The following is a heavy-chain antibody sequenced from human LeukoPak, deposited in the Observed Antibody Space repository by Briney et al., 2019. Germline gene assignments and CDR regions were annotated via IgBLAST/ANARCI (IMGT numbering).Heavy chain of an antibody. J-gene: IGHJ3*02. V-gene: IGHV3-7*01. Sequence: GGSLRLSCAASGFTFSSYWMSWVRQAPGKGLEWVANIKQDGSEKYYVDSVKGRFIISRDNAKKSLNLQTNSLRAEDTAVYYCASSITPEAFDIWGQGTMVTVSS. CDR1: GFTFSSYW. CDR3: ASSITPEAFDI. CDR2: IKQDGSEK. D-gene: IGHD3-10*01.